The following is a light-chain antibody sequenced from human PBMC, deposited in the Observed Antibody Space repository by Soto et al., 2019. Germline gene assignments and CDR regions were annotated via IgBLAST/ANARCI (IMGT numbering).Light chain of an antibody. CDR3: QQYGRSPKT. CDR1: QSISSNY. J-gene: IGKJ1*01. CDR2: GAS. Sequence: EIVLTQSPGTLSLSPWERATLSCRASQSISSNYLAWYQQKPGQAPRLLIHGASSRATGIPDRFSGSGSGTDFTLTISRLEPEDFAVYYCQQYGRSPKTFGQGTKVDIK. V-gene: IGKV3-20*01.